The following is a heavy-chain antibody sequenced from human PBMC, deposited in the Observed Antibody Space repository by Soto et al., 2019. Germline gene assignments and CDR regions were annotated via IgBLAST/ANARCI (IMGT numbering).Heavy chain of an antibody. V-gene: IGHV4-30-4*01. CDR1: GGSISSGDYY. D-gene: IGHD5-12*01. Sequence: PSETLSLTCTVSGGSISSGDYYWTWIRQPPGKGLEWIGYIYYSGDTFYNPSLKSRVSISVDTSKNQFSLKLSSVTAADTAVYYCVFFRGAVGGDIAIDYLGQGILVSVSS. J-gene: IGHJ4*02. CDR3: VFFRGAVGGDIAIDY. CDR2: IYYSGDT.